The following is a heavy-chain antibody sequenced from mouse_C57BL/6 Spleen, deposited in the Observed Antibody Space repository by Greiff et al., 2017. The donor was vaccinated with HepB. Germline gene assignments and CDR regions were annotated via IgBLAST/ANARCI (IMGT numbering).Heavy chain of an antibody. CDR3: ARDSITTVVATDY. J-gene: IGHJ2*01. V-gene: IGHV1-81*01. CDR2: IYPRSGNT. Sequence: QVQLKESGAELARPGASVKLSCKASGYTFTSYGISWVKQRTGQGLEWIGEIYPRSGNTYYNEKFKGKATLTADKSSSTAYMELRSLTSEDSAVYFCARDSITTVVATDYWGQGTTLAVSS. D-gene: IGHD1-1*01. CDR1: GYTFTSYG.